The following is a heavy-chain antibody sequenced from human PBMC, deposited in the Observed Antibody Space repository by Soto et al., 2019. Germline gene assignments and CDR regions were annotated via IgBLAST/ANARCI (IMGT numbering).Heavy chain of an antibody. CDR2: IIPIFGTA. V-gene: IGHV1-69*01. Sequence: QVQLVQSGAEVKKPGSSVKVSCKASGGTFSRYAISWVRQAPGQGLEWMGGIIPIFGTANYAQKFQGRVTITADESTSTAYMELSSLRSEDTAVYYCARDKDTAMVTAYYYGMDVWGQGTTVTVSS. CDR1: GGTFSRYA. D-gene: IGHD5-18*01. CDR3: ARDKDTAMVTAYYYGMDV. J-gene: IGHJ6*02.